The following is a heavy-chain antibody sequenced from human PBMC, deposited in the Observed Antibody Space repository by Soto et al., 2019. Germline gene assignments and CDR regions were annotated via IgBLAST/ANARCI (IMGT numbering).Heavy chain of an antibody. CDR3: ASPYCSGGSCYLTDYFQH. J-gene: IGHJ1*01. Sequence: QVQLVESGGGVVQPGRSLRLSCAASGFSFSYYAMHWVRQAPGKGLEWVAVIAYDASKKYYEDSVKGRFTISRDNSTNTMSLQKNSLRYEDTAVYYCASPYCSGGSCYLTDYFQHWGQGTLVTVSS. D-gene: IGHD2-15*01. CDR1: GFSFSYYA. V-gene: IGHV3-30*03. CDR2: IAYDASKK.